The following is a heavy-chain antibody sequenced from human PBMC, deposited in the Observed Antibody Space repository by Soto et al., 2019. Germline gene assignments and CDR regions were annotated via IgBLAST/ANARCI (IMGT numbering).Heavy chain of an antibody. J-gene: IGHJ4*02. D-gene: IGHD5-18*01. V-gene: IGHV5-51*01. CDR2: IYPGDSDT. CDR1: GYSFTSYW. Sequence: EESLKISCKGSGYSFTSYWIGWVRQMPGKGLEWIGIIYPGDSDTRYSPSFQGQVTISADKSISTAYLQWSSLKASDTAMYYCARSYTFVYRYGYNFDFSGQATLVTV. CDR3: ARSYTFVYRYGYNFDF.